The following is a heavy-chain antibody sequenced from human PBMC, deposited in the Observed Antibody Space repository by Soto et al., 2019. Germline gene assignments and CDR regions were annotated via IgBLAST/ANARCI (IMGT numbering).Heavy chain of an antibody. CDR1: NDSIRSGTYY. Sequence: SETLSLTCTVSNDSIRSGTYYWAWIRQPPGRGLEWIGSLSYLGTTDYNPSLKSRVTISKDASKNQFSLKLSSVTAADTAVYYCATDRSDSGWYEEHFRGQGTLVTVSS. J-gene: IGHJ4*02. CDR3: ATDRSDSGWYEEHF. D-gene: IGHD6-19*01. V-gene: IGHV4-39*02. CDR2: LSYLGTT.